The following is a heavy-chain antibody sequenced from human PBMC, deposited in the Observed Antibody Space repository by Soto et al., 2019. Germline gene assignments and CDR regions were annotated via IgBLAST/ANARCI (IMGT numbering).Heavy chain of an antibody. CDR1: GYPVTAYY. V-gene: IGHV1-2*02. J-gene: IGHJ3*02. D-gene: IGHD3-3*01. CDR2: INPATGAA. Sequence: QLHLVQSGAVVKKPGASVTVSCSASGYPVTAYYMHWVRQAPGRGLEWMGGINPATGAAKYTQTFQGRGTMARDTAKRTGFMGPGGLTSGGPAVFFCARGGGVGVAGSAAFDMWGQGTLVTVSS. CDR3: ARGGGVGVAGSAAFDM.